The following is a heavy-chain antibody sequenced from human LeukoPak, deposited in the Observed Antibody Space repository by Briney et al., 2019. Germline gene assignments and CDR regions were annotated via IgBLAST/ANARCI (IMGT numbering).Heavy chain of an antibody. Sequence: KTSETLSLTCTVSGGSISSSSYYWGWIRQPPGKGLEWIRSIYYSGSTYYNPSLKSRVTISVDTSKNQFSLKLSSVTAADTAVYYCARHSIAAAIDYWGQGTLVTVSS. CDR2: IYYSGST. CDR1: GGSISSSSYY. D-gene: IGHD6-13*01. V-gene: IGHV4-39*01. J-gene: IGHJ4*02. CDR3: ARHSIAAAIDY.